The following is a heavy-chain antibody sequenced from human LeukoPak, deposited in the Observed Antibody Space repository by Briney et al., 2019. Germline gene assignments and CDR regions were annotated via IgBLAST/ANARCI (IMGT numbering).Heavy chain of an antibody. J-gene: IGHJ4*02. CDR3: AREAAVAGKGGFDY. V-gene: IGHV3-33*01. Sequence: PGRSLRLSRAASGFTHSRYRIHWVRQAPGKGLEWVAVIWYDGSNKYYADSVKGRVTISRDNSKNTLYLQMNSLRAEDTAVYYCAREAAVAGKGGFDYWGQGNLVIVSS. CDR2: IWYDGSNK. D-gene: IGHD6-19*01. CDR1: GFTHSRYR.